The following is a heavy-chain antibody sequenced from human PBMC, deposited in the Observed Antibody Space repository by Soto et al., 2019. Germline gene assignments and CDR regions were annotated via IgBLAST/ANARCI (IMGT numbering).Heavy chain of an antibody. CDR2: ISYDGSNK. CDR1: RFAFGSFV. J-gene: IGHJ4*02. V-gene: IGHV3-30*18. Sequence: SLTLSRVTRRFAFGSFVLHRVPQGPSKGLEWVAVISYDGSNKYYADSVEGRFTISRDNSKNTLYLQMNSLRAEDTAVYYCAKELATYTTSADIDYWGQGTLLTVSS. CDR3: AKELATYTTSADIDY. D-gene: IGHD1-1*01.